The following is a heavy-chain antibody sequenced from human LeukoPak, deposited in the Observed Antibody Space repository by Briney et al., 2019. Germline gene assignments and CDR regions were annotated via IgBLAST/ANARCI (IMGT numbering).Heavy chain of an antibody. V-gene: IGHV3-30*18. J-gene: IGHJ4*02. CDR2: ISYDGSNK. CDR1: GFTFSSYG. Sequence: GGSLRLSCAASGFTFSSYGMHWVRQAPGKGPEWVAVISYDGSNKYHADSVKGRFTISRDNSKNTLYLQMNSLRAEDTAVYYCAKDRIIHCSGGSCYPFDYWGQGTLVTVSS. CDR3: AKDRIIHCSGGSCYPFDY. D-gene: IGHD2-15*01.